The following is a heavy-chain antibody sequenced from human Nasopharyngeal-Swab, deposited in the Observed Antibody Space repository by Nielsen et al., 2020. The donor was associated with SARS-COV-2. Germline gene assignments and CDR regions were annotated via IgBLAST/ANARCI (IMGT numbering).Heavy chain of an antibody. Sequence: SETLSLTCTVSGGSISSGGYYWNWIRQHPGEGLEWIGYIYYSGSTYYNPSLKSRLTISVDTSKKQFSLNLSSVTAADTAVYYCARGWGYGDYENYYYYGMDVWGQGTTVTVSS. CDR3: ARGWGYGDYENYYYYGMDV. CDR1: GGSISSGGYY. J-gene: IGHJ6*02. V-gene: IGHV4-31*03. CDR2: IYYSGST. D-gene: IGHD4-17*01.